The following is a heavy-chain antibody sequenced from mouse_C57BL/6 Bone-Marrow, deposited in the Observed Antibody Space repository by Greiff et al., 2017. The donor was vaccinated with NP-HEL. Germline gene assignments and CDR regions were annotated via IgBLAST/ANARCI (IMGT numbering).Heavy chain of an antibody. CDR2: ISDGGSYT. CDR3: ARDMDYDYDRKCNYAMDY. J-gene: IGHJ4*01. CDR1: GFTFSSYA. D-gene: IGHD2-4*01. Sequence: EVKLQESGGGLVKPGGSLKLSCAASGFTFSSYAMSWVRQTPEKRLEWVATISDGGSYTYYPDNVKGRFTISRDNAKNNLYLQMSHLKSEDTAMYYCARDMDYDYDRKCNYAMDYWGQGTSVTVSS. V-gene: IGHV5-4*01.